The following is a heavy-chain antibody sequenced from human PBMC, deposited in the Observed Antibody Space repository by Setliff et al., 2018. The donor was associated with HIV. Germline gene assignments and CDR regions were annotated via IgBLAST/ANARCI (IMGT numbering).Heavy chain of an antibody. CDR3: ARVRERVTISGVVRDFDS. V-gene: IGHV1-18*01. CDR1: GYTFTKYG. J-gene: IGHJ4*02. D-gene: IGHD3-3*01. CDR2: ISANNGSS. Sequence: EASVKVSCKSSGYTFTKYGITWVRQAPGQGLEWMGWISANNGSSYFAQKLQDRVTMTSDTSTSTAYMELRSLRSDDTAVYYCARVRERVTISGVVRDFDSWGQGTLVTVS.